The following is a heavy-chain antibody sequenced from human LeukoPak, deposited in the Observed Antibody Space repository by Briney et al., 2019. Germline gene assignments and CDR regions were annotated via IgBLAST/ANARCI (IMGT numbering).Heavy chain of an antibody. V-gene: IGHV1-46*03. J-gene: IGHJ4*02. CDR1: GYTFTSYY. CDR2: INPSGGST. Sequence: ASVKASCKASGYTFTSYYMHWVRQAPGQGLEWMGIINPSGGSTSYAQKFQGRVTMTRDTSTSTVYMELSSLRSEDTAVYYCALVVTEKKPFDYWGQGTLVTVSS. D-gene: IGHD2-15*01. CDR3: ALVVTEKKPFDY.